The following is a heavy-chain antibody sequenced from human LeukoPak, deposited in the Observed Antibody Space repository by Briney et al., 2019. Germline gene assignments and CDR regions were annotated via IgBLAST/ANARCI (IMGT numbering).Heavy chain of an antibody. D-gene: IGHD2-2*01. CDR1: GFTFSSYS. CDR2: ISSSSSYI. V-gene: IGHV3-21*01. J-gene: IGHJ4*02. CDR3: ARGGYCSSTSCYLAHFDY. Sequence: PGGSLRLSCAASGFTFSSYSMNWVRQAPGKGLEWVSSISSSSSYIYYADSVKGRFTISRDNAKNSLYLQMNSLRAEDTAVYYCARGGYCSSTSCYLAHFDYWGQGTLVTVSS.